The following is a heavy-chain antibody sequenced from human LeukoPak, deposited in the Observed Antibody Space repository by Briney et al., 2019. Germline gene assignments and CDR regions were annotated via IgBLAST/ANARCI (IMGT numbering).Heavy chain of an antibody. CDR2: IYYSGST. CDR1: GGSISSGGYY. CDR3: ARLATVVDAFDI. J-gene: IGHJ3*02. D-gene: IGHD4-17*01. V-gene: IGHV4-31*03. Sequence: SETLSLTCTVSGGSISSGGYYWSWIRQRPGKGLEWIGYIYYSGSTYYNPSLKSRVTISVDTSKNQFSLKLSSVTAADTAVYYCARLATVVDAFDIWGQGTMVTVSS.